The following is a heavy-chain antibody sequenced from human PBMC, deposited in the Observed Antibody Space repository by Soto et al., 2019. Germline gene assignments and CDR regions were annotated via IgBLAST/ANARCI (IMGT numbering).Heavy chain of an antibody. V-gene: IGHV3-7*01. D-gene: IGHD2-2*01. CDR1: GFTVSSYW. J-gene: IGHJ4*02. Sequence: ESGGGLVQPGGSLRLSCAASGFTVSSYWMSWVRQAPGKGLEWVANIKQDGSEKYYVDSVKGRFTISRDNAKNSLYLQMNRLRAEDTAVYYCARDWTVVVPAASDYWGQGTLVTVSS. CDR3: ARDWTVVVPAASDY. CDR2: IKQDGSEK.